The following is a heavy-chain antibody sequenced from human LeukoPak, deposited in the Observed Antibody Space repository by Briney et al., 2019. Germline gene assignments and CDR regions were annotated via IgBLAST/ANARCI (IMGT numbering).Heavy chain of an antibody. CDR2: IYYSGTT. J-gene: IGHJ5*02. Sequence: PSETLSLTCTVSGGPISSSNDYWGWVRQPPGKGLEWIGSIYYSGTTYYSPSLKSRVTISVDTSKNQFSLKLTSVTAADTAVYYCARSGAAEGPTRNWFDPWSQGTLVTVSS. CDR3: ARSGAAEGPTRNWFDP. CDR1: GGPISSSNDY. V-gene: IGHV4-39*01. D-gene: IGHD6-13*01.